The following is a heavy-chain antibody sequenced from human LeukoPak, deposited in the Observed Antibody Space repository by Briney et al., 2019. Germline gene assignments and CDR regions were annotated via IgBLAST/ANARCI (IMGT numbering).Heavy chain of an antibody. Sequence: GSLRLSCAASGFTFSSYWICWVRQAPGKGLEWVANIKQDGSEKYYVDSVKGRFTISRDNAKNSLYLQMNSLRAEDTAVYYCARGPAAILSAYYGMDVWGQGTTVTVSS. CDR1: GFTFSSYW. J-gene: IGHJ6*02. V-gene: IGHV3-7*01. D-gene: IGHD2-2*02. CDR2: IKQDGSEK. CDR3: ARGPAAILSAYYGMDV.